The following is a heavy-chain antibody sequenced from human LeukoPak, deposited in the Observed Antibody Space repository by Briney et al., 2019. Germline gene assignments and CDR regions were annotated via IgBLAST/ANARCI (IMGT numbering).Heavy chain of an antibody. CDR2: ISSSGSTI. D-gene: IGHD4-17*01. CDR3: ARTEYGVNFDY. Sequence: PGGPLRLSGEASGFTFSDYYMSWIRQAPGKGLEWVSYISSSGSTIYYADSVKGRFTISRDNAKNSLYLQMNSLRAEDTAVYYCARTEYGVNFDYWGQGTLVTVSS. V-gene: IGHV3-11*01. CDR1: GFTFSDYY. J-gene: IGHJ4*02.